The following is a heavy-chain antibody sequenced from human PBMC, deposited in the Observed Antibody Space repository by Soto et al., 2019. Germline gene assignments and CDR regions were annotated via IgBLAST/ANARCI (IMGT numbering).Heavy chain of an antibody. J-gene: IGHJ4*02. CDR2: IKQDGSEK. Sequence: GGSLRLSCAASGFTFSSYWMIWVRQAPGKGLEWVANIKQDGSEKYYVDSVKGRFTISRDNAKNSLYLQMNSLRAEDTAVYYCARESQGPGIVVVPAAMDINYFDYWGQGTLVTVSS. D-gene: IGHD2-2*01. V-gene: IGHV3-7*01. CDR1: GFTFSSYW. CDR3: ARESQGPGIVVVPAAMDINYFDY.